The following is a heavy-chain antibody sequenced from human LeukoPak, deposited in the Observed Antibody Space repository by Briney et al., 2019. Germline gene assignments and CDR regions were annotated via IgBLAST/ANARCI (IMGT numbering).Heavy chain of an antibody. CDR3: ASDQGVYASGSYPFDD. Sequence: GGSLRLSCAASGFTFSDYSMNWIRQAPGKGLEWVSSISSSSTYIFYADSVKGRFTISRDYAKNSLYLQMNSLRAEDTAVYFCASDQGVYASGSYPFDDWGQGTQATVSS. D-gene: IGHD3-10*01. CDR1: GFTFSDYS. J-gene: IGHJ4*02. CDR2: ISSSSTYI. V-gene: IGHV3-21*01.